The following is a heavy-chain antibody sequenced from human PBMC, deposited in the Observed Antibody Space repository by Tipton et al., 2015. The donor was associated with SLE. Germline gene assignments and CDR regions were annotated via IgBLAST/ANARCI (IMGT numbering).Heavy chain of an antibody. V-gene: IGHV3-74*01. J-gene: IGHJ4*02. CDR3: ATSSGYPWYFDH. Sequence: SLRLSCAASGFTFSNYWMHWVRQVPGKGLVWVSRIDSDGSTTSYADSVKGRFTISRDNSKNTLYLRMNSLRTEDTAVYYCATSSGYPWYFDHWGQGTLVTVSS. CDR1: GFTFSNYW. D-gene: IGHD3-22*01. CDR2: IDSDGSTT.